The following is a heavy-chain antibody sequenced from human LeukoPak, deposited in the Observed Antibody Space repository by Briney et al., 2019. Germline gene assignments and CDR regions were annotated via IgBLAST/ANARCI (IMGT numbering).Heavy chain of an antibody. CDR2: IIPIFGTA. D-gene: IGHD2-2*02. V-gene: IGHV1-69*13. CDR3: ARDRPGRYCSTISCYSASPFDP. CDR1: GGTVTRYP. Sequence: GASVKVSCKASGGTVTRYPISWVRQAPGQGLEWMGGIIPIFGTANYAQKFQGRVTITADESASTANMELSSLRSEDTAVYYCARDRPGRYCSTISCYSASPFDPWGQGTLVTVSS. J-gene: IGHJ5*02.